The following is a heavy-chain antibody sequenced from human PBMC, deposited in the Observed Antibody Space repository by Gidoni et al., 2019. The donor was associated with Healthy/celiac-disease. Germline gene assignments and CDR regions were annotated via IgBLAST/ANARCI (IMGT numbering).Heavy chain of an antibody. CDR3: AADRAISWFDP. J-gene: IGHJ5*02. V-gene: IGHV1-58*01. Sequence: QMQLVQSGPELKKPGTSVKVSCKASGFTFTSSAVQWVRHARGQRLEWIGWLVVGSGNPNYSQKFQERVTITRDMSTSIAYLELSSLRSEDTAVYYCAADRAISWFDPWGQGTLVTVSS. CDR1: GFTFTSSA. CDR2: LVVGSGNP. D-gene: IGHD3-10*01.